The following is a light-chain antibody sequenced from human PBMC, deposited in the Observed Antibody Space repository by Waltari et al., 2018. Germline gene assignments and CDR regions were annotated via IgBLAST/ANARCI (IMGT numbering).Light chain of an antibody. V-gene: IGKV1-39*01. CDR1: RSVSIY. J-gene: IGKJ4*01. CDR3: QQTYDTPLT. CDR2: ATS. Sequence: DIQMTQASSSLSASVGDRVNFTCRASRSVSIYLNWYQQKPGKAPNLLIYATSALQTGVPSRFSGSGSGTDFTLTITNLQPEDFGIYYCQQTYDTPLTFGAGTKVQLK.